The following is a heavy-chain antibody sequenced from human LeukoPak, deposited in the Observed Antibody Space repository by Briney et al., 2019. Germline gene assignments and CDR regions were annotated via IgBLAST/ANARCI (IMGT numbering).Heavy chain of an antibody. CDR2: IYTSGST. J-gene: IGHJ4*02. CDR1: GGSISSYY. V-gene: IGHV4-4*07. CDR3: ARERSGYLYYFDY. Sequence: SETLSLTCTVSGGSISSYYWGWIRQPAGKGLEWIGRIYTSGSTNFNPSLKSRVTISVDTSKNQFSLNLSSVTAADTAVYYCARERSGYLYYFDYWGQGTLVTVSS. D-gene: IGHD3-22*01.